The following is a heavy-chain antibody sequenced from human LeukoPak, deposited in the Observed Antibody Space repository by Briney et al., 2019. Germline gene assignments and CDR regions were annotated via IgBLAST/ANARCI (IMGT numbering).Heavy chain of an antibody. Sequence: SQTLSLTYTVSGGSISSGRYYWNWIRQPAGKGLEWIGRIYTSGSTNYNPSLKSRVTMSVDTSKNQFSLNLSSVTAADTAVCYCARDRPISGGSCLDYWGQGILVTVSS. CDR2: IYTSGST. D-gene: IGHD2-15*01. V-gene: IGHV4-61*02. CDR3: ARDRPISGGSCLDY. J-gene: IGHJ4*02. CDR1: GGSISSGRYY.